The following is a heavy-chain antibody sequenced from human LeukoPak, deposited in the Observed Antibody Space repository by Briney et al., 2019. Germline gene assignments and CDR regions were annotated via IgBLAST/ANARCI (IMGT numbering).Heavy chain of an antibody. J-gene: IGHJ4*02. CDR3: AKPSLIVGATVGFDY. CDR1: GFTFSSYA. CDR2: ISGSGSST. D-gene: IGHD1-26*01. V-gene: IGHV3-23*01. Sequence: GGSLRLSCAASGFTFSSYAMSWVRQAPGKGLEWVSAISGSGSSTYYADSVKGRFPISRDNSKNTLYLQMNSLRAEDTAVYYCAKPSLIVGATVGFDYWGQGTLVTVSS.